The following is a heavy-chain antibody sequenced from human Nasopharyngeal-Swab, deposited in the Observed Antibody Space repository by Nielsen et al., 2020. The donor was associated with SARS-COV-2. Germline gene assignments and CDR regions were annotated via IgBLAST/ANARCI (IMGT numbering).Heavy chain of an antibody. CDR2: IIPIFGAA. Sequence: WVRQAPGQGLEWMGGIIPIFGAASYARKLQGRVTITADKATNTAYMELSSLRSEDTAVYYCARGYDGYQDRSGYRGGDRFDYWGQGTLVTVSS. CDR3: ARGYDGYQDRSGYRGGDRFDY. V-gene: IGHV1-69*06. D-gene: IGHD3-22*01. J-gene: IGHJ4*02.